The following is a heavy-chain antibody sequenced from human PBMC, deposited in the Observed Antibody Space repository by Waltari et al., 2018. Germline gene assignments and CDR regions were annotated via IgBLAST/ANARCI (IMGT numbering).Heavy chain of an antibody. D-gene: IGHD3-16*01. Sequence: QVQLQQWGAGLLKPSETLSLTCAVYGGSFSGYYWSWIRQPPGKGLEWIGEINHSGSTNYNPSLKSRVTISVDTSKNQFSLKLSSVTAADTAVYYCARGFSWGYYYMDVWGKGTTVTISS. CDR1: GGSFSGYY. J-gene: IGHJ6*03. CDR2: INHSGST. V-gene: IGHV4-34*01. CDR3: ARGFSWGYYYMDV.